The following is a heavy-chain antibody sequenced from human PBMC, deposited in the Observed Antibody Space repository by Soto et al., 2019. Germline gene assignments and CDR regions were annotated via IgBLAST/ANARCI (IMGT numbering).Heavy chain of an antibody. Sequence: SETLSLTCAVSGWSFTSYYWSWIRQPPGKGLEWIGEINHSGFTNYNPSLTGRVTISLDTSKSQFSLKLSSLTAADTAFYFCARGHGRFAHWGQGTLVTVSS. CDR2: INHSGFT. J-gene: IGHJ4*02. CDR3: ARGHGRFAH. V-gene: IGHV4-34*01. CDR1: GWSFTSYY.